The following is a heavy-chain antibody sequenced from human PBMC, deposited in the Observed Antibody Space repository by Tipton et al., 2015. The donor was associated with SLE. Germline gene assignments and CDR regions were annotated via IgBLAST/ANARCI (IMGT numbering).Heavy chain of an antibody. V-gene: IGHV1-18*04. D-gene: IGHD1-14*01. J-gene: IGHJ3*02. Sequence: QVQLVQSGGEVKKPGASVKVSCKASGYTFTHHGITWVRQAPGQGLEWMGWISIYNGNTNYAQNFQGRVTMTRGSSTSTAYMELRGLRSDYTAVYYCARDRVRSYMETRDDADDIWGQGTIVTVSS. CDR1: GYTFTHHG. CDR2: ISIYNGNT. CDR3: ARDRVRSYMETRDDADDI.